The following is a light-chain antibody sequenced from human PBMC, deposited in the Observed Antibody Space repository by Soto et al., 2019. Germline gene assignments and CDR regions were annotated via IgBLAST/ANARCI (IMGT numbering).Light chain of an antibody. CDR2: GAS. Sequence: EIVLTQSPGTLSLSPGERATLSCRASQSVSSNFLAWYQQKPGQAPRLLISGASSRATGIPDRFSGSGSGTDFTLTISRLESEDFAVYYCQQFSGSPFTMGPGTKVDIK. J-gene: IGKJ3*01. CDR1: QSVSSNF. CDR3: QQFSGSPFT. V-gene: IGKV3-20*01.